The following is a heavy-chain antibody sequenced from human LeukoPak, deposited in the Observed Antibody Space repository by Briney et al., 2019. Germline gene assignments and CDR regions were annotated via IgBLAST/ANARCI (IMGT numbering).Heavy chain of an antibody. Sequence: PSETLSLTCSVSGGSMSSHYWSWIRQPPGKGLEWIGYIYYSGSTNYNPSLKSRVTISVDTSKNQFSLKLSSVTAADTAVYYCARQILGTTLYCDYWGQGTLVTVSS. J-gene: IGHJ4*02. CDR2: IYYSGST. D-gene: IGHD1-26*01. CDR1: GGSMSSHY. CDR3: ARQILGTTLYCDY. V-gene: IGHV4-59*08.